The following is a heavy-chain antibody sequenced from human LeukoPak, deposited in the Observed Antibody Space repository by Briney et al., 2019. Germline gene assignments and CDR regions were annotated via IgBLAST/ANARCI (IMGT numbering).Heavy chain of an antibody. Sequence: SATLPLTCTVSGGSISSSSYYWGWIRQPPGKGLEWIGEINHRGSTNYNPSLKSRATISVDTSKSQYSMKLSSVTAADSAVYYCARGPLSSGAGKYWGQETLVTVSP. J-gene: IGHJ4*02. CDR1: GGSISSSSYY. CDR2: INHRGST. D-gene: IGHD6-13*01. CDR3: ARGPLSSGAGKY. V-gene: IGHV4-39*07.